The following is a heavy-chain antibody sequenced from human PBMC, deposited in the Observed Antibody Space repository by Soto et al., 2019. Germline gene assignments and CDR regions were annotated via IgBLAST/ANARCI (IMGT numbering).Heavy chain of an antibody. Sequence: QITLKESGPTLVKPTQPLTLTCTFSGFSLSTSGVGVGWIRQPPGKALEWLALIYWDDDERYSPSLRSRLTITKDTSKNQVVLTMTNMDPVDTATYYCAKLVPAAVKFDYWGQGTLVTVSS. CDR1: GFSLSTSGVG. V-gene: IGHV2-5*02. CDR2: IYWDDDE. J-gene: IGHJ4*02. CDR3: AKLVPAAVKFDY. D-gene: IGHD2-2*01.